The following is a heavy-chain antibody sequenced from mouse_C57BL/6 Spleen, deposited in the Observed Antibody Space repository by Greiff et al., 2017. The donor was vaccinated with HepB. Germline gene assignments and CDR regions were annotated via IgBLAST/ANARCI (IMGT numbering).Heavy chain of an antibody. Sequence: DVQLQESGPGMVKPSQSLSLTCTVTGYSITSGYDWHWIRHFPGNKLEWMGYISYSGSTNYNPSLKSRISITHDTSKNHFFLKLNSVTTEDTATYYCARGYYGTLDFDVWGTGTTVTVSS. J-gene: IGHJ1*03. D-gene: IGHD1-1*01. V-gene: IGHV3-1*01. CDR3: ARGYYGTLDFDV. CDR1: GYSITSGYD. CDR2: ISYSGST.